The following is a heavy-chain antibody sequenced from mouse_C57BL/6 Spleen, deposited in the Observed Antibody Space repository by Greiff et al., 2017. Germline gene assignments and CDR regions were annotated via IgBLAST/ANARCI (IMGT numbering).Heavy chain of an antibody. CDR3: ARDYYGALDD. Sequence: QVQLQQSGAELVRPGTSVKVSCKASGYAFTNYLIEWVKQRPGQGLEWIGVINPGSGGTNYNEKFKGKATLTADKSSSTAYMQLSSLTSEDSAVYFCARDYYGALDDWGQGTTLTVSS. V-gene: IGHV1-54*01. CDR2: INPGSGGT. D-gene: IGHD1-1*01. J-gene: IGHJ2*01. CDR1: GYAFTNYL.